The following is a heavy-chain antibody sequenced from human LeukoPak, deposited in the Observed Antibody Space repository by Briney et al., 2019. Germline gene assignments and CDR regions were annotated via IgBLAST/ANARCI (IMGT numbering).Heavy chain of an antibody. CDR2: IIPIFGTA. J-gene: IGHJ4*02. CDR1: GGTFSSYA. D-gene: IGHD3-3*01. V-gene: IGHV1-69*13. CDR3: ARDTNDFWSGYFDY. Sequence: ASVKVSCKASGGTFSSYAISWVRQAPGQGLEWMGGIIPIFGTANYAQKFQGRVTITADESTSTAYMELSSLRSEDTAVYYCARDTNDFWSGYFDYWGQGTLVTVSS.